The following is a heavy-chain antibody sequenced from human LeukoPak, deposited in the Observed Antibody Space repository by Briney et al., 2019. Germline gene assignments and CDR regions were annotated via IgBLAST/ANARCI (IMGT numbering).Heavy chain of an antibody. J-gene: IGHJ3*02. CDR1: GFTFSAYA. D-gene: IGHD4-17*01. V-gene: IGHV3-23*01. Sequence: PGGSLRLSCTASGFTFSAYAMRWVRQPPGKGPEWVSAIRGGGGSASYADSVKGRFTISRDNSKYTLFLQMNSLRAEDTAVYYCARDPNGDYIGAFDMWGPGTMVTVSS. CDR3: ARDPNGDYIGAFDM. CDR2: IRGGGGSA.